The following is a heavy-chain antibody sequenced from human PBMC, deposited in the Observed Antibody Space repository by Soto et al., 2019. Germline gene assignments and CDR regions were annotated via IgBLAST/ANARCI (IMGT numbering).Heavy chain of an antibody. Sequence: LRLSCSASGFTFSSYAMHWVRQAPVNVLEYVSAISSNGGSTYYADSVKGRFTISRDNSKNTLYLQMSSLRAEDTAVYYCVKDQGVAGNTYYYYYGMDVWGQGTTVTVSS. CDR3: VKDQGVAGNTYYYYYGMDV. V-gene: IGHV3-64D*06. CDR2: ISSNGGST. CDR1: GFTFSSYA. D-gene: IGHD6-19*01. J-gene: IGHJ6*02.